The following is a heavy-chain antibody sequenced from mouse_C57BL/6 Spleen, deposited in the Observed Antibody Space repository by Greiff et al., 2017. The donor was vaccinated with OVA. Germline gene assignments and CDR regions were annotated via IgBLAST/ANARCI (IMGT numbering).Heavy chain of an antibody. Sequence: DVKLVESEGGLVQPGSSMKLSCTASGFTFSDYYMAWVRQVPEKGLEWVANINYDGSSTYYLDSLKSRFIISRDNAKNILYLQMSSLKSEDTATYYCARERRYFDVWGTGTTVTVSS. CDR2: INYDGSST. V-gene: IGHV5-16*01. CDR1: GFTFSDYY. CDR3: ARERRYFDV. J-gene: IGHJ1*03.